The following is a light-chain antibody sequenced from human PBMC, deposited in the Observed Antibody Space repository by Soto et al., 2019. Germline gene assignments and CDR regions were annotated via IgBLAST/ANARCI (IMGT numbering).Light chain of an antibody. V-gene: IGKV3-20*01. CDR3: QHYNNWPPWT. CDR1: QSVSSTY. J-gene: IGKJ1*01. Sequence: EIVLTQSPGTLSLFPGERATLSCRASQSVSSTYFAWYRQKPGQPPSLLIYGASNRATGVPDRFSGSGSGTDFILTISRLEPEDFAVYYCQHYNNWPPWTFGQGTKVEIK. CDR2: GAS.